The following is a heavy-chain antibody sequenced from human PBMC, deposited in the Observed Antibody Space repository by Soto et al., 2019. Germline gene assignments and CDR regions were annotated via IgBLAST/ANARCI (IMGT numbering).Heavy chain of an antibody. J-gene: IGHJ4*02. CDR1: GFMFSSYA. CDR3: ARAGGLLVDY. D-gene: IGHD1-26*01. V-gene: IGHV3-30-3*01. CDR2: KTYDGSNK. Sequence: QVQLVESGGGVVHPGRSLRLSCAASGFMFSSYAMHWVRQAPGKGLEWVAVKTYDGSNKYYADSVKCRFTSSRDNSKNALYLQITSLRAGDSAVYYCARAGGLLVDYWCQGTLVTVSS.